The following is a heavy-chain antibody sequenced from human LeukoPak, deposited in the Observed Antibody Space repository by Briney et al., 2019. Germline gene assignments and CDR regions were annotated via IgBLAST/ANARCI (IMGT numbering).Heavy chain of an antibody. D-gene: IGHD3-3*01. Sequence: RPGGSLRLSCAASGFTFSSYWMSWVRQAPGKGLEWVANIKQDGSEKYYVDSVKGRFTISRDNAKNSLYLQMNSLRAEDTAVYYCARGALWESLGSFDYWGQGTLVTVSS. CDR1: GFTFSSYW. J-gene: IGHJ4*02. V-gene: IGHV3-7*01. CDR3: ARGALWESLGSFDY. CDR2: IKQDGSEK.